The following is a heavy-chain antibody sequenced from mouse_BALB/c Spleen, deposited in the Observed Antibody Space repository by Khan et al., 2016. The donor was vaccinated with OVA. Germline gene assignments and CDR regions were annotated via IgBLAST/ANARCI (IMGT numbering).Heavy chain of an antibody. CDR1: GYTFTSYY. CDR2: INPSNGGT. V-gene: IGHV1S81*02. J-gene: IGHJ3*01. D-gene: IGHD2-10*02. Sequence: VQLQQSGAELVKPGASVRLSCKASGYTFTSYYLYWVKQRPGQGLEWIGDINPSNGGTNFNEKFKSKATLTVDKSSSTAYMQLSSLTSEDSAVYYCTRSRYGNFAYWGQGTLVTVSA. CDR3: TRSRYGNFAY.